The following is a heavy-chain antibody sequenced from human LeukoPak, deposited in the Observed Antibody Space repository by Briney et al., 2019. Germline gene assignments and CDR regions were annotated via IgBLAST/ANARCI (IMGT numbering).Heavy chain of an antibody. Sequence: GRSLRLSCAASGFTFSSYAMHWVRQAPGKGLEWVAVISYDGSNKYYADSVKGRFTISRDNSKNTLYLQMNSLRAEDTAVYYCARDRPAVAIDYWGQGTLVTVSS. D-gene: IGHD6-19*01. CDR1: GFTFSSYA. CDR2: ISYDGSNK. V-gene: IGHV3-30*04. J-gene: IGHJ4*02. CDR3: ARDRPAVAIDY.